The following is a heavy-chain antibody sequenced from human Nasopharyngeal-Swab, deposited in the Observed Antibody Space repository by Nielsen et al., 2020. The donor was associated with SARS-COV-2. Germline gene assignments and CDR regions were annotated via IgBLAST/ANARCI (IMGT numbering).Heavy chain of an antibody. CDR2: ISAYNGNT. CDR3: ARDNESGDYYAYDI. Sequence: ASVMISCKAAGYTFINFDIIWVRQAPGQGLEWMGWISAYNGNTNYAQKFQDRVTMTTDTSTTTAYMELRGLKTDDTAVYYCARDNESGDYYAYDIWGQGTTVTVSS. CDR1: GYTFINFD. V-gene: IGHV1-18*01. J-gene: IGHJ3*02. D-gene: IGHD4-17*01.